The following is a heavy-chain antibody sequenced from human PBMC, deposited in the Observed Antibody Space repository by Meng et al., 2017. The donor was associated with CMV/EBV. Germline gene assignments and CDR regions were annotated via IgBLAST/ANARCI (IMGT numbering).Heavy chain of an antibody. V-gene: IGHV3-30*02. J-gene: IGHJ6*02. CDR3: AKDYYYYAMDV. CDR1: GFTFSRFG. CDR2: IFFDGNKT. Sequence: GGSLRLSCAASGFTFSRFGMHWVRQAPGKGLEWVSYIFFDGNKTYYADSVRGRFTILRDVSETTLYLQMNSLRAEDAAVYYCAKDYYYYAMDVWGLGSTVTVSS.